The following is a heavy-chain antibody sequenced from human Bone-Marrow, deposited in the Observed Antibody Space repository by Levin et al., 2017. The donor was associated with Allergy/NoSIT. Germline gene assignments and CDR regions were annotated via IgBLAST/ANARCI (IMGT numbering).Heavy chain of an antibody. J-gene: IGHJ4*02. Sequence: ASVKVSCRASGYTFTFYGISWVRQAPGQGLEWMGWISPYNGDTNYAQKLQGRVTMTTDTSTNRASMELRSLRSDDTDVYYCARENAGPSDLWSGYRGFDYWGQGTLVTVSS. V-gene: IGHV1-18*01. CDR1: GYTFTFYG. CDR2: ISPYNGDT. D-gene: IGHD3-3*01. CDR3: ARENAGPSDLWSGYRGFDY.